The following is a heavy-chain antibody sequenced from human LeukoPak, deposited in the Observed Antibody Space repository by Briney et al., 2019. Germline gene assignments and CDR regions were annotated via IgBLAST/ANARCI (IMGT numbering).Heavy chain of an antibody. J-gene: IGHJ6*03. D-gene: IGHD3-16*01. V-gene: IGHV1-46*01. CDR3: ARDTQGGYYYMDV. CDR1: GYTFTSYY. Sequence: VSVKVSCKASGYTFTSYYMHWVRQAPGQGLEWMGIINPSGGSTTYAQKFQGRVTMTRDTSTTTVYMELSSLRSEDTAVYYCARDTQGGYYYMDVWGKGTMVTVSS. CDR2: INPSGGST.